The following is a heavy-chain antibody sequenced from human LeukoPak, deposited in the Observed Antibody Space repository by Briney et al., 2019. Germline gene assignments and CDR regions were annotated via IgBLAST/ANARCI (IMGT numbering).Heavy chain of an antibody. CDR3: ARGQDGDYFDY. V-gene: IGHV4-30-2*01. Sequence: PSETLSLTCAVSGGSISSGGYSWSWIRQPPGKGLEWIGYIYHSGSTYYNPSLKSRVTISVDRSKNQFSLKLSSVTAADTAVYYCARGQDGDYFDYWGQGTLVTVSS. D-gene: IGHD4-17*01. CDR2: IYHSGST. CDR1: GGSISSGGYS. J-gene: IGHJ4*02.